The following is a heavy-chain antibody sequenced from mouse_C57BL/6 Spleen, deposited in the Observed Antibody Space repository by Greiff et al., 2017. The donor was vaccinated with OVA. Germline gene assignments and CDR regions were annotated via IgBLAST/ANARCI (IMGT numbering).Heavy chain of an antibody. V-gene: IGHV1-9*01. CDR2: ILPGSGST. CDR3: AKLYYYGSSQYYFDY. D-gene: IGHD1-1*01. J-gene: IGHJ2*01. CDR1: GYTFTGYW. Sequence: VQGVESGAELMKPGASVKLSCKATGYTFTGYWIEWVKQRPGHGLEWIGEILPGSGSTNYNEKFKGKATFTADTPSNTAYMQLSSLTTEDSAIYYCAKLYYYGSSQYYFDYWGQGTTLTVSS.